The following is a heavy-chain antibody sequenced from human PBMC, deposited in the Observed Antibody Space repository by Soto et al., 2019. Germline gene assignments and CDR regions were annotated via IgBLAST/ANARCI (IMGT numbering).Heavy chain of an antibody. D-gene: IGHD3-9*01. J-gene: IGHJ5*02. V-gene: IGHV4-59*01. CDR3: ARDVPGYDILTRWFDP. CDR1: GGSISSYY. Sequence: SETLSLTCTVSGGSISSYYWSWIRQPPGKGLEWIGYIYYSGSTNYNPSLKSRVTISVDTSKNQFSLKLSSVTAADTAVYYCARDVPGYDILTRWFDPRGQGTLVTVSS. CDR2: IYYSGST.